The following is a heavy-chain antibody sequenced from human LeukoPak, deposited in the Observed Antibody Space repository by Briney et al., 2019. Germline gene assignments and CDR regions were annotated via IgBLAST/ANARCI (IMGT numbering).Heavy chain of an antibody. CDR1: GYTFTGYY. CDR3: ARDRVGSGWPRPFYFEF. D-gene: IGHD6-19*01. J-gene: IGHJ4*02. CDR2: INLNTGAT. Sequence: VASVKVSCKPSGYTFTGYYLHWVRQAPGQALEWMGWINLNTGATVYAQNFQGRVTMSRDTSISTAYMDLGRLRSDDTAVYYCARDRVGSGWPRPFYFEFWGQGTLVTVSS. V-gene: IGHV1-2*02.